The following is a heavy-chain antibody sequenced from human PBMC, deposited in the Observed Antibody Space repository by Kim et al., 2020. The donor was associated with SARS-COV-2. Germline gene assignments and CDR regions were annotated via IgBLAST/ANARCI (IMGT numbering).Heavy chain of an antibody. Sequence: SETLSLTCTVSGGSISSSSYYWGWIRQPPGKGLEWIGSIYYSGSTYYNPSLKSRVTISVDTSKNQFSLKLSSVTAADTAVYYCASPRYGSGSSDFDYWGQGTLVTVSS. CDR1: GGSISSSSYY. V-gene: IGHV4-39*01. CDR3: ASPRYGSGSSDFDY. D-gene: IGHD3-10*01. CDR2: IYYSGST. J-gene: IGHJ4*02.